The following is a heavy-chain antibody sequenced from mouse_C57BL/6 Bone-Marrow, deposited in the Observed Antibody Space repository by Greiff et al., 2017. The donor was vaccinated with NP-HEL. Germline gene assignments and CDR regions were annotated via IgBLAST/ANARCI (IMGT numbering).Heavy chain of an antibody. CDR3: AREGIGLIYDYGSRDY. Sequence: VQLQQSGAELARPGASVKLSCKASGYTFTSGGISWVKQRTGPGLEWIGEIYPRSGNTYYNEKFKGKATLTADKSSSTAYMELRSLTSEDSAVYFCAREGIGLIYDYGSRDYWGQGTTLTVSS. V-gene: IGHV1-81*01. CDR2: IYPRSGNT. J-gene: IGHJ2*01. CDR1: GYTFTSGG. D-gene: IGHD1-1*01.